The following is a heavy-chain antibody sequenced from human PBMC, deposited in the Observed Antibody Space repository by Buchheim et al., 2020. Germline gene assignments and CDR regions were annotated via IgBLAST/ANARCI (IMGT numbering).Heavy chain of an antibody. V-gene: IGHV1-69*04. CDR2: IIPILGIA. CDR1: GGTFSSYA. D-gene: IGHD3-16*01. J-gene: IGHJ6*02. CDR3: ARETDLGEPLLGYGMDV. Sequence: QVQLVQSGAEVKKPGSSVKVSCKASGGTFSSYAISWVRQAPGQGLEWMGRIIPILGIANYAQKFQGRVTITADQSTSTAYMELSSLRSEDTAVYYCARETDLGEPLLGYGMDVWGQGTT.